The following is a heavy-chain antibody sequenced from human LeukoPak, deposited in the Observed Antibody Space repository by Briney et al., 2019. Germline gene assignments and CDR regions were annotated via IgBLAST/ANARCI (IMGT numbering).Heavy chain of an antibody. V-gene: IGHV3-7*01. CDR2: IKQDGSEK. Sequence: GGSLRLSRAASEFTFSDYWMSWVRQAPGKGLEWVANIKQDGSEKYYVDSVKGRFTISRDSAENSLYLQMNSLRAEDTAVYYCARDSGDTVTPSRPYFDYWGQGTLVTVSS. D-gene: IGHD4-11*01. CDR3: ARDSGDTVTPSRPYFDY. J-gene: IGHJ4*02. CDR1: EFTFSDYW.